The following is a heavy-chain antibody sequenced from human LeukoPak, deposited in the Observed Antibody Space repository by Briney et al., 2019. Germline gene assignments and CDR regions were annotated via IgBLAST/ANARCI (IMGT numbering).Heavy chain of an antibody. CDR1: GGSFSGYY. V-gene: IGHV4-34*01. D-gene: IGHD6-13*01. CDR2: INHSGST. Sequence: SETLSLTCAVYGGSFSGYYWSWIRQPPGKGLEWIGEINHSGSTNYNPSLKSRVTISVDTSKNQFSLKLSSVTAADTAIYYCARETAAAGSFIAINDYWGQGTLVTVSS. J-gene: IGHJ4*02. CDR3: ARETAAAGSFIAINDY.